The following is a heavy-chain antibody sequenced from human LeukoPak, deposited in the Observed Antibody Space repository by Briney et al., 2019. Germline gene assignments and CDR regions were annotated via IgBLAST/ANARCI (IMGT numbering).Heavy chain of an antibody. Sequence: SETLSLTCTVSGGSISSYYWSWIRQPAGKGLEWIGSIYYSGSTYYNPSLKSRVTISVDTSKNQFSLKLSSVTAADTAVYYCARKDYYDSTYYFDYWGQGTLVTVSS. D-gene: IGHD3-22*01. V-gene: IGHV4-4*07. CDR3: ARKDYYDSTYYFDY. J-gene: IGHJ4*02. CDR2: IYYSGST. CDR1: GGSISSYY.